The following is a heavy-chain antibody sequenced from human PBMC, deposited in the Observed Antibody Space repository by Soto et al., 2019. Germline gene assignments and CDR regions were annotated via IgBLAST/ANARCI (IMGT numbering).Heavy chain of an antibody. J-gene: IGHJ6*02. D-gene: IGHD1-26*01. CDR3: AKDRAVGGTTGGMDV. V-gene: IGHV6-1*01. CDR1: GDSVSSNSAG. CDR2: TYYRSKWYN. Sequence: SQTLSLTCAISGDSVSSNSAGWNWIRQSPSRGLEWLGRTYYRSKWYNDYAVSVKRRMTINADTSKNQFSLQVNSVTPEDTAVYYCAKDRAVGGTTGGMDVWGQGTTVTVSS.